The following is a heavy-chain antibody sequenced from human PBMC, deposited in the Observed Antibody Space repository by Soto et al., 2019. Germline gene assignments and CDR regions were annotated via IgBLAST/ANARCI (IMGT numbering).Heavy chain of an antibody. CDR1: GGSFSGYY. CDR3: ARGVRSRIEARPFDY. V-gene: IGHV4-34*01. D-gene: IGHD6-6*01. Sequence: QVQLQQWGAGLLKPSETLSLTCAVYGGSFSGYYWSWIRQPPGKGLEWIGEINHSGSTNYNQSLKSRVTISVDTSKNQFSLKLSSVTAADTAVYYCARGVRSRIEARPFDYWGQGTLVTVSS. J-gene: IGHJ4*02. CDR2: INHSGST.